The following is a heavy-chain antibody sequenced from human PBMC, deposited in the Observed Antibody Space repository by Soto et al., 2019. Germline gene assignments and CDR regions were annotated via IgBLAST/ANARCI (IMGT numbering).Heavy chain of an antibody. D-gene: IGHD4-17*01. V-gene: IGHV4-39*01. CDR2: IFHTGRT. CDR1: DGSISTSSYY. CDR3: ARGIGGDYYFDY. J-gene: IGHJ4*02. Sequence: SETLSLTCTVSDGSISTSSYYWGWIRQSPGKGLEWIGTIFHTGRTYYNPSLESRVSLSVDTSKNQFSLQLTSVTAADTAVYYCARGIGGDYYFDYWGQGTLVTVSS.